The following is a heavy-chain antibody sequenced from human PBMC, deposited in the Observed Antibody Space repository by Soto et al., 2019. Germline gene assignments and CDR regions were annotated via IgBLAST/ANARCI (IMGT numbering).Heavy chain of an antibody. D-gene: IGHD5-18*01. CDR1: EGSVGSTNW. Sequence: PLVTMCLTCAVSEGSVGSTNWRRWVRQHPGKGLEWIGYIYDSGSTNYNPSLKSRVTISVDTSKNQFSLKLSSVTAADTAVYYCARGYSSRRIPFDSWGQGTLVTVSS. CDR3: ARGYSSRRIPFDS. J-gene: IGHJ4*02. CDR2: IYDSGST. V-gene: IGHV4-4*02.